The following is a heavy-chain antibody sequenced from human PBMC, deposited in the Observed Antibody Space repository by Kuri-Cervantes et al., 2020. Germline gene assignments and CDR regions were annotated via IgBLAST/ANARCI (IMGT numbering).Heavy chain of an antibody. D-gene: IGHD6-13*01. Sequence: SETLSLTCIVSGYSITNTFYWGWIRQPPGKGLEWIGSLYHSGSTYYNPSLKSRVTMTVDTSKNQFSLRLSSVTAADTAVYYCARTGYSSSWYSVYFDYWGQGTLVTVSS. CDR2: LYHSGST. J-gene: IGHJ4*02. CDR1: GYSITNTFY. V-gene: IGHV4-38-2*02. CDR3: ARTGYSSSWYSVYFDY.